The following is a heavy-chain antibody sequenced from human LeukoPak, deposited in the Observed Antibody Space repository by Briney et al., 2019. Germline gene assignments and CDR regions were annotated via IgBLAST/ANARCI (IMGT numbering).Heavy chain of an antibody. Sequence: GESLKISCKGSGYSFTSYWIAWVRQMPGEGLECMGIIYPGDSDTTYSPSFQGQVTISADKSFSTAYLQWSSLKASDSAMYYCARFSGGFDYWGQGTLVTVSS. J-gene: IGHJ4*02. CDR2: IYPGDSDT. V-gene: IGHV5-51*01. CDR3: ARFSGGFDY. CDR1: GYSFTSYW. D-gene: IGHD2-15*01.